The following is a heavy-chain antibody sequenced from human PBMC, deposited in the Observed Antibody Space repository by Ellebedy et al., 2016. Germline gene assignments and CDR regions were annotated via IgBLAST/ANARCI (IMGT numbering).Heavy chain of an antibody. V-gene: IGHV4-59*08. D-gene: IGHD6-13*01. Sequence: SETLSLTXTVSGGSISSYYWSWIRQPPGKGLEWIGNIYHTGSTFSKSSLKSRVTISVDTSKNQFSLNLSSVTAADTAIYYCARVDTSNWSTDFDYWGQGTLVTVSS. CDR3: ARVDTSNWSTDFDY. CDR1: GGSISSYY. CDR2: IYHTGST. J-gene: IGHJ4*02.